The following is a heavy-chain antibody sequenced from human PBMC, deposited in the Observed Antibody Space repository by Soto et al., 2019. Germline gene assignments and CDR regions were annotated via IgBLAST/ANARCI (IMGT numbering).Heavy chain of an antibody. CDR1: GGTFSSYT. CDR3: ARDVCSGGSRYPFDY. J-gene: IGHJ4*02. CDR2: IIPILGIA. D-gene: IGHD2-15*01. V-gene: IGHV1-69*08. Sequence: QVQLVQSGAEVKKPGSSVKVSCKASGGTFSSYTISWVRQAPGQGLEWMGRIIPILGIANYAQKFQGRVTITGDKSTRTAYMEVSSLSSEDTGGYYCARDVCSGGSRYPFDYWGQGTLVTVSS.